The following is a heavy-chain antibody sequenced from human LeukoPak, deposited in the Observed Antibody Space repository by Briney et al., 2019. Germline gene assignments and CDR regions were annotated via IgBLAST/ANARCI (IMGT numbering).Heavy chain of an antibody. Sequence: ASVKVSCTASGYTFTNYDTHWVRQATGQGLEWMGWMNPKSGNTAYGRKFQGRVTMTRNTSISTAYMELSSLRSEDTAVYFCARGRNNNYYYMDVWGKGTTVTV. D-gene: IGHD1/OR15-1a*01. CDR2: MNPKSGNT. J-gene: IGHJ6*03. CDR3: ARGRNNNYYYMDV. V-gene: IGHV1-8*01. CDR1: GYTFTNYD.